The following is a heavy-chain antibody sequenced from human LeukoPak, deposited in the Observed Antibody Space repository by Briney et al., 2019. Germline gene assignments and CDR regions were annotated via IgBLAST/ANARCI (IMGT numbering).Heavy chain of an antibody. D-gene: IGHD2-15*01. V-gene: IGHV3-13*04. CDR3: ARGDCSGGSCSSVDV. CDR2: INTAGNT. CDR1: GFTFSTYD. J-gene: IGHJ6*02. Sequence: GGSLRLSCAASGFTFSTYDMHWVRQATGKGLEWVSGINTAGNTYYPGSVKGRFTISREDAKNSFYLQMNSLRAGDTAVYYCARGDCSGGSCSSVDVWGQGTTVTVSS.